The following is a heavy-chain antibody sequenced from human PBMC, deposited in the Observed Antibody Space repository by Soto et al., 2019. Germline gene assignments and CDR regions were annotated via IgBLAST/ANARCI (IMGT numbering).Heavy chain of an antibody. CDR2: IIPILGIA. CDR3: ARELAADYCSSNSCYPDYYYYYMDV. V-gene: IGHV1-69*04. Sequence: SVKVSCKASGGTFSSYTISWVRQAPGQGLEWMGRIIPILGIANYAQKFQGRVTITADKSTSTAYMELSSLRSEDTAVYYCARELAADYCSSNSCYPDYYYYYMDVWRKGTTVTVSS. D-gene: IGHD2-2*01. J-gene: IGHJ6*03. CDR1: GGTFSSYT.